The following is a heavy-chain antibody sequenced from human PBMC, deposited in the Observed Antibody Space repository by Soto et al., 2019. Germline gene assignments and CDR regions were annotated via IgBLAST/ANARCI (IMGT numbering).Heavy chain of an antibody. D-gene: IGHD4-17*01. J-gene: IGHJ4*02. CDR2: IYYSGST. V-gene: IGHV4-59*01. Sequence: PSVTLSLTSSIISYSILSYYSRCIRQPPGKGLEWIGYIYYSGSTNYNPSLKSRVTISVDTSKNQFSLKLSSVTAADTAVYYCARDHYGDYYFDYWGQGTLVTVS. CDR1: SYSILSYY. CDR3: ARDHYGDYYFDY.